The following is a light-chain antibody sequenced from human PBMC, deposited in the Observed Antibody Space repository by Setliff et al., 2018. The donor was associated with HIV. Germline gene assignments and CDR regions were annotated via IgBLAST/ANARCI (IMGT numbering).Light chain of an antibody. Sequence: QSALTQPASVSGSPGQSITISCTGTSSDVGGYNYVSWYQQHPGKAPKLMIYEVTKRPSGVSKRFSGSKSGNAASLTISGLQPDDEADYYCCSYAGSRAFDVFGGGTKVTVL. CDR3: CSYAGSRAFDV. CDR2: EVT. V-gene: IGLV2-23*02. J-gene: IGLJ1*01. CDR1: SSDVGGYNY.